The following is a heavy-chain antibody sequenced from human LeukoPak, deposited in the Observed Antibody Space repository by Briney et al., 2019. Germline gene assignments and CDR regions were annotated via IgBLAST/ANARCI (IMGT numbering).Heavy chain of an antibody. CDR1: GFTFSSYS. Sequence: PGGPLRLSCAASGFTFSSYSMNWVRQAPGKGLEWVSSISSSSSYIYYADSVKGRFTISRDNAKNSLYLQMNSLRAEDTAVYYCARSVGSGSYEDYWGQGTLVTVSS. CDR2: ISSSSSYI. V-gene: IGHV3-21*01. CDR3: ARSVGSGSYEDY. D-gene: IGHD1-26*01. J-gene: IGHJ4*02.